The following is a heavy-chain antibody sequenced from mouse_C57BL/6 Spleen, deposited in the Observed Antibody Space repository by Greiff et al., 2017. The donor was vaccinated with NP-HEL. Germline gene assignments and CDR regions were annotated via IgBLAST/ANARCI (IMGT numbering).Heavy chain of an antibody. CDR2: ISYDGSN. CDR3: ARATVVADYYAMDY. CDR1: GYSITSGYF. D-gene: IGHD1-1*01. Sequence: EVQLQQSGPGLVKPSQSLSLTCSVSGYSITSGYFWNWIRQFPGNQLEWMGYISYDGSNNYNPSLKNRISITRDTSKNQFFLKLNSVTTEDTATYYCARATVVADYYAMDYWGQGTSVTVSS. V-gene: IGHV3-6*01. J-gene: IGHJ4*01.